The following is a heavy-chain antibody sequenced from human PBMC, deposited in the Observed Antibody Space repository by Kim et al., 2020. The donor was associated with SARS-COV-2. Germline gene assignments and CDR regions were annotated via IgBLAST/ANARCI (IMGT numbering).Heavy chain of an antibody. J-gene: IGHJ4*02. D-gene: IGHD6-19*01. CDR3: TTDRDKIAVADY. V-gene: IGHV3-15*01. Sequence: YAAPVKGRFTISRDDAKNTLYLQMNSLKTEDTAVYYCTTDRDKIAVADYWGQGTLVTVSS.